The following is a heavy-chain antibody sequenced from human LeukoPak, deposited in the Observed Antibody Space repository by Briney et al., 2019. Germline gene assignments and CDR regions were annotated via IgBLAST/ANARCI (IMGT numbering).Heavy chain of an antibody. D-gene: IGHD1-26*01. J-gene: IGHJ4*02. Sequence: PGGSLRLSCAASGFTFSSYGMSWVRQAPGKGLEWVSAISGSGGSTYYADSVKGRFTISRDNSKNTLYLQMNSLRAEDTAVYYCAKHTARGSYYLPSDYWGQGTLVTVSS. V-gene: IGHV3-23*01. CDR3: AKHTARGSYYLPSDY. CDR2: ISGSGGST. CDR1: GFTFSSYG.